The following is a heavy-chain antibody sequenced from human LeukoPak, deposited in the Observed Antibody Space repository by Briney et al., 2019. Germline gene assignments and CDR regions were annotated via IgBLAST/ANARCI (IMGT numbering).Heavy chain of an antibody. J-gene: IGHJ4*02. CDR2: ISYDGSNK. CDR3: TKGDLGGTQSVSAGLDS. V-gene: IGHV3-30*18. Sequence: GGSLRLSCVASGFTFSNYDMHWVRQAPGKGLEWVAAISYDGSNKYYADSVKGRFTISRDNSKNTLYLQMNSLRAEDTAVYYCTKGDLGGTQSVSAGLDSWGQGTLVTVSS. D-gene: IGHD3-16*01. CDR1: GFTFSNYD.